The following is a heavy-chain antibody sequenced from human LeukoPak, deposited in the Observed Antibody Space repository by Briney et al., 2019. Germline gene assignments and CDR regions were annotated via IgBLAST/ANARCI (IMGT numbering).Heavy chain of an antibody. V-gene: IGHV4-38-2*02. J-gene: IGHJ4*02. Sequence: SSETLSLGCSVSGYSIKSGYYWSWIRQSPGKGPEWLGSVYRSGSTSYNPALQSRVSISVDTPKNQFSLRMTSVTAADTAVYYCARVGSIVAAHYYFDYWGQGILVTVPS. D-gene: IGHD1-26*01. CDR1: GYSIKSGYY. CDR3: ARVGSIVAAHYYFDY. CDR2: VYRSGST.